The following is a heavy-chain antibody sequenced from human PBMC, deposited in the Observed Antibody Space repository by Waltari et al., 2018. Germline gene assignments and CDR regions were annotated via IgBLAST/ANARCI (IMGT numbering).Heavy chain of an antibody. CDR3: ARQTRSSSVYFQH. D-gene: IGHD6-13*01. Sequence: EVQLVQSGAEVKKPGESLKISCKGSGYSFTSYWIGWVRQMPGKGLEWMGIIYPGDSDTRYSPSFHGQVTISADKSISTAYLQWSSLKASDTDMYYCARQTRSSSVYFQHWGQGTLVTVSS. CDR2: IYPGDSDT. J-gene: IGHJ1*01. V-gene: IGHV5-51*01. CDR1: GYSFTSYW.